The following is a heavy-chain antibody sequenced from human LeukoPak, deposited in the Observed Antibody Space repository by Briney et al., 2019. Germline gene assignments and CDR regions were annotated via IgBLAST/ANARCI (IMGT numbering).Heavy chain of an antibody. V-gene: IGHV1-18*01. Sequence: ASVKVSCKASGYTFTSYGISWVRQAPGQGLEWMEWISAYNGNTNYAQKLQGRVTMTTDTSTSTAYMELRSLRSDDTAVYYCARDLMSGSYYDAFDIWGQGTMVTVSS. D-gene: IGHD1-26*01. J-gene: IGHJ3*02. CDR3: ARDLMSGSYYDAFDI. CDR1: GYTFTSYG. CDR2: ISAYNGNT.